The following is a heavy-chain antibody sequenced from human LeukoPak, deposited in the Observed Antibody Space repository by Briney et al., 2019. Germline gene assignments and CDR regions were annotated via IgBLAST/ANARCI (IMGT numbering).Heavy chain of an antibody. CDR1: GATFSTYA. CDR2: IIPIFGTT. V-gene: IGHV1-69*06. D-gene: IGHD2-2*01. J-gene: IGHJ4*02. CDR3: ASHIVAVIGYCSTTNCYVLDY. Sequence: ASVKVSSTASGATFSTYAISWVRQAPGQGLEWMGGIIPIFGTTHYAQKFQGRVTISADKSTSTAYMELSSLRSEDTAVYYCASHIVAVIGYCSTTNCYVLDYWGQGTLVTVSS.